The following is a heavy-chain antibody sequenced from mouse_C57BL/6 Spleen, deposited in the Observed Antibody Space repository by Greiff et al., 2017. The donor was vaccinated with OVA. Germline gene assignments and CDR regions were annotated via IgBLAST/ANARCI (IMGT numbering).Heavy chain of an antibody. CDR3: ARGLGQTWSAY. V-gene: IGHV1-80*01. Sequence: VMLVESGAELVKPGASVKISCKASGYAFSSYWMNWVKQRPGQGLEWIGQIYPGDGDTNYNGKFKGKATLTADKSSSTAYMQLSSLTSEDSAVYCCARGLGQTWSAYWGQGTLVTVSA. CDR1: GYAFSSYW. J-gene: IGHJ3*01. CDR2: IYPGDGDT. D-gene: IGHD4-1*01.